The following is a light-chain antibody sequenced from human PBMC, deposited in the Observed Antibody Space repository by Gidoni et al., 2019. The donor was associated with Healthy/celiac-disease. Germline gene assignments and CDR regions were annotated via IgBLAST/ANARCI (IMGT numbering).Light chain of an antibody. CDR3: QQSYSTNS. CDR2: AAS. CDR1: QSISSY. V-gene: IGKV1-39*01. J-gene: IGKJ2*03. Sequence: DIQMTQSPSSLSASVGDSVTITCRASQSISSYLNWYQQKPGEAPMLLIYAASSLQSGVPSRFSGSGSGTGFTLTISSLQPEDFATYYYQQSYSTNSFXQXTKLEIK.